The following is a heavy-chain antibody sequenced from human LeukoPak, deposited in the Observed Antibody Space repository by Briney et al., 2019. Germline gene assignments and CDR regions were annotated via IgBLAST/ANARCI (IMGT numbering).Heavy chain of an antibody. V-gene: IGHV3-20*04. J-gene: IGHJ4*02. D-gene: IGHD3-22*01. Sequence: GGSLRLSCAASGFTFDDYGMSWVRQAPGKGLEWVSGINWNGGSTGYADSVKGRFTISRDNAKNSLYLQMNSLRAEDTAVYYCARGSYYYDSSGYYPRLFDYWGQGTLVTVSS. CDR2: INWNGGST. CDR3: ARGSYYYDSSGYYPRLFDY. CDR1: GFTFDDYG.